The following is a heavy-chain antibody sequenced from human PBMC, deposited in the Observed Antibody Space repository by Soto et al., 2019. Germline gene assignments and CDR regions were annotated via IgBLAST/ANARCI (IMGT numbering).Heavy chain of an antibody. Sequence: EVQLVESGGGLVKPGGSLRLSCAASGFTCSNAWMSWVRQAPGKGLEWVGRIKSKTDGGTTDYAAPVKGRFTISRDDSKNTLYLQMNSLKTEDTAVYYCTTDQAKIAAAGGHWGQGTLVTVSS. V-gene: IGHV3-15*01. CDR1: GFTCSNAW. CDR2: IKSKTDGGTT. J-gene: IGHJ4*02. D-gene: IGHD6-13*01. CDR3: TTDQAKIAAAGGH.